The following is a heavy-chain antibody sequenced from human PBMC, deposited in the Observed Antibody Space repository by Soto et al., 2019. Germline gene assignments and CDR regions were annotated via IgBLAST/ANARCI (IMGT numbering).Heavy chain of an antibody. V-gene: IGHV5-51*01. Sequence: PGESLKISCKGSGYSFTSYWIGWVRQMPGKGLEWMGIIYPGDSDTRYSPSFQGQVTISADKSISTAYLQWSSLKASDTAMYYCARVYFVSGVAAEVVGYYYYYMDVWGKGTTVTVSS. CDR3: ARVYFVSGVAAEVVGYYYYYMDV. CDR2: IYPGDSDT. D-gene: IGHD3-10*01. J-gene: IGHJ6*03. CDR1: GYSFTSYW.